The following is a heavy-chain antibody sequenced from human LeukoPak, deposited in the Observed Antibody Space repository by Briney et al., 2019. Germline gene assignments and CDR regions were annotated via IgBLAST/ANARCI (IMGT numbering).Heavy chain of an antibody. Sequence: SETLSLTCIVSGDSISSSDYYWSWIRQPPGKGLEWIGYIYYSGSTYYNPSLKSRVTISVDTSKNQFSLKLSSVTAADTAVYYCARDYYDSSGYVYGMDVWGQGTTVTVSS. CDR1: GDSISSSDYY. J-gene: IGHJ6*02. V-gene: IGHV4-30-4*01. CDR3: ARDYYDSSGYVYGMDV. CDR2: IYYSGST. D-gene: IGHD3-22*01.